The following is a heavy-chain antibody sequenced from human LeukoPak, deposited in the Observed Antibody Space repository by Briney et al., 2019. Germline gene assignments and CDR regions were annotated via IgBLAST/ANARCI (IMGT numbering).Heavy chain of an antibody. CDR1: GFTFSSYS. CDR3: ARSGTVTTDLDDY. D-gene: IGHD4-17*01. J-gene: IGHJ4*02. V-gene: IGHV3-21*01. CDR2: ISSSSYI. Sequence: GGSLRLSCAASGFTFSSYSMNWVRQAPGKGLEWVSSISSSSYIYYADSVKGRFTIYRDNAKNSLYLQMNSLRAEDTAVYYCARSGTVTTDLDDYWGQGTLVTVSS.